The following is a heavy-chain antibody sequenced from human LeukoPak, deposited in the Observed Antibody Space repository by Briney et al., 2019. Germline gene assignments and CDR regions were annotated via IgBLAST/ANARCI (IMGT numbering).Heavy chain of an antibody. Sequence: GESLRLSCAASGFTFSSYAMSWVRRAPGKGLEWVSGITTSGGSASYADSVKGRFTISRDNPGNTLFMEMHSLRAEDTGFYYDGRGYSVQWGQGTLVTVSS. D-gene: IGHD3-22*01. CDR2: ITTSGGSA. CDR1: GFTFSSYA. CDR3: GRGYSVQ. V-gene: IGHV3-23*01. J-gene: IGHJ4*02.